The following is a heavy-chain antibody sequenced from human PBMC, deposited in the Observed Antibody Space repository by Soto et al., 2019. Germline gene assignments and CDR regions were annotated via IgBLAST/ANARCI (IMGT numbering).Heavy chain of an antibody. CDR3: VWESFYRRDN. Sequence: EVQLVESGGGLVQPGGSLRLSCAASGFTFSDHHMDWVRQAPGKGLEWVGRSRKKGDSYTTEYAASVKDRFTISRDDSKIALYLQINSLKTEDTAVYYCVWESFYRRDNRGQGTLGTVSS. J-gene: IGHJ4*02. V-gene: IGHV3-72*01. CDR2: SRKKGDSYTT. CDR1: GFTFSDHH. D-gene: IGHD1-26*01.